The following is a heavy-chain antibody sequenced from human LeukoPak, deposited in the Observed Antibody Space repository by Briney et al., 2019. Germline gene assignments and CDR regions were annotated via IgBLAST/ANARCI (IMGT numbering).Heavy chain of an antibody. Sequence: GGSLRLSCAASGFTFSSYAMSWVRQAPGKGLEWVSAISGSGGSTYYADSVKGRFTISRDNSKNTLYLQMNSLRAEDTAVYYCAKDLSGLFYDILTGYLDYWGQGTLVTVSS. J-gene: IGHJ4*02. D-gene: IGHD3-9*01. CDR3: AKDLSGLFYDILTGYLDY. CDR1: GFTFSSYA. V-gene: IGHV3-23*01. CDR2: ISGSGGST.